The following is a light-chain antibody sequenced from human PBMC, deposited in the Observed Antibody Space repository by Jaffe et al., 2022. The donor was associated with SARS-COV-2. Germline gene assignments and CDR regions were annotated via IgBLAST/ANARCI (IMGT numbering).Light chain of an antibody. CDR2: DVT. CDR3: SSFTSHYSTRV. CDR1: SSDIGGYDY. Sequence: QSALTQPASVSGSPGQSITISCTGTSSDIGGYDYVSWYQQHPGNAPKLMIYDVTYRPSGVSNRFSGSKSGNTASLTISGLQAGDDAHYYCSSFTSHYSTRVFGGGTKLTVL. J-gene: IGLJ3*02. V-gene: IGLV2-14*01.